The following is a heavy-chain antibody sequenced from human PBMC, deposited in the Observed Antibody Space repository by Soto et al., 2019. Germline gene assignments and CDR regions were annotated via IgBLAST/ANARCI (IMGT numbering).Heavy chain of an antibody. J-gene: IGHJ4*02. CDR3: ARGEYYDSSGPDYFDY. CDR2: ISAYNGNT. V-gene: IGHV1-18*01. Sequence: ASVKVSCKASGYTFTSYGISWVRQAPGQGLEWMGWISAYNGNTNHAQKLQGRVTMTTDTSTSTAYMELRSLRSDDTAVYYCARGEYYDSSGPDYFDYWGQGTLVTVSS. D-gene: IGHD3-22*01. CDR1: GYTFTSYG.